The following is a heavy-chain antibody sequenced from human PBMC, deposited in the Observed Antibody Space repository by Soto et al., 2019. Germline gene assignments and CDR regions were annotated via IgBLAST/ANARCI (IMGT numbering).Heavy chain of an antibody. CDR3: AKGLYSGSYFDY. V-gene: IGHV3-23*01. CDR2: ISGSGGST. Sequence: GGSLRLSCAASGFTFSSYAMTWVRQAPGKGLEWVSAISGSGGSTYYADSVKGQFTISRDNSNNTLYLQMNSLRAEDTAVYYCAKGLYSGSYFDYWGQGTLVTVSS. J-gene: IGHJ4*02. D-gene: IGHD1-26*01. CDR1: GFTFSSYA.